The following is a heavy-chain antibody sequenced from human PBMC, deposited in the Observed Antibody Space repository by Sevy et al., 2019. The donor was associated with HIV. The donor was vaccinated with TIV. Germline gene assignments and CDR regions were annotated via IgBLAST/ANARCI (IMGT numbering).Heavy chain of an antibody. J-gene: IGHJ6*02. V-gene: IGHV3-73*01. CDR3: TRPVGAQYYYYGIDV. CDR1: GFTFSGSA. CDR2: IRSKANSYAT. D-gene: IGHD1-26*01. Sequence: GGSLRLSCAASGFTFSGSAMHWVRQASGKGLEWVGRIRSKANSYATAYAASVKGRFTISRDDSKNTAYLQMNSLKTEDTAVYYCTRPVGAQYYYYGIDVWGQGTTVTVSS.